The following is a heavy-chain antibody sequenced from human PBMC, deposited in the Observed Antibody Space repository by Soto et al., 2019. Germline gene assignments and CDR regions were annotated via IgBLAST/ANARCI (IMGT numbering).Heavy chain of an antibody. CDR2: IYYSGST. Sequence: PSETLSLTCTVSGGSISSGDYYWSWIRRPPGKGLEWIGYIYYSGSTYYNPSLKSRVTISVDTSKNQFSLKLSSVTAADTAVYYCARDVVIGYYYYGMDVWGQGTTVTVSS. CDR1: GGSISSGDYY. D-gene: IGHD3-22*01. V-gene: IGHV4-30-4*01. J-gene: IGHJ6*02. CDR3: ARDVVIGYYYYGMDV.